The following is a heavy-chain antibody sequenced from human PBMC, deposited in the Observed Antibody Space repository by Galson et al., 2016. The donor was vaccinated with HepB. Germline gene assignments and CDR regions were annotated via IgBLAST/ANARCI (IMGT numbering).Heavy chain of an antibody. D-gene: IGHD3-10*01. V-gene: IGHV4-61*02. CDR3: ARVKISMLRGEPWPEWYFDL. CDR2: IYTSGST. J-gene: IGHJ2*01. CDR1: GGSISSGSYY. Sequence: TLSLTCTVSGGSISSGSYYWSWIRQPAGKGLEWIGRIYTSGSTNYNPSLKSRVTISVDTSKNQFSLKLSSVTAADTAVYYCARVKISMLRGEPWPEWYFDLWGRGTLVTVSS.